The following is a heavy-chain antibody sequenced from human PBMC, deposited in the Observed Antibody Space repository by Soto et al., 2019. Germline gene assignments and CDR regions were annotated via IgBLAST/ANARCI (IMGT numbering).Heavy chain of an antibody. D-gene: IGHD3-3*01. CDR3: ANVYDFWSGYHIGDEAVDY. V-gene: IGHV3-23*01. J-gene: IGHJ4*02. Sequence: GGSLRLSCAASGFTFSSYAMSWVRQAPGKGLEWVSAISGSGGSTYYADSVKGRFTISRDNSKNTLYLQMNSLRAEDTAVYYCANVYDFWSGYHIGDEAVDYWGQGTLVTVSS. CDR2: ISGSGGST. CDR1: GFTFSSYA.